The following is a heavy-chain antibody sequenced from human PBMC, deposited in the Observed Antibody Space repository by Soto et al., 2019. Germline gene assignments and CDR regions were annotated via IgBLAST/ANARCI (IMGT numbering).Heavy chain of an antibody. CDR2: VKPKSGGT. CDR1: GYTFTGYY. V-gene: IGHV1-2*04. CDR3: ARGPRGHYDCWSGRNNRHYYYGMDV. J-gene: IGHJ6*02. D-gene: IGHD3-3*01. Sequence: GASVKGSCKASGYTFTGYYIHWVRQAPGQGLEWMGCVKPKSGGTNYAQNFQGWVTMTRETSISTAYMEMSRLRSDDQAVYSCARGPRGHYDCWSGRNNRHYYYGMDVGGQGTTVTVSS.